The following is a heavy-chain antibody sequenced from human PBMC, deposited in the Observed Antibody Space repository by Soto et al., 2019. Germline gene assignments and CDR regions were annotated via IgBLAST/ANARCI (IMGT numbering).Heavy chain of an antibody. CDR2: ISNEGSIQ. D-gene: IGHD3-16*01. CDR3: AKEGGTLGTSASYGFDY. CDR1: GFSFSSYG. Sequence: QVQLVESGGGVVQPGGSLRLSCAASGFSFSSYGIHWVRQAPGKGLEWVAVISNEGSIQYYADSVKGRFTISRDNSENPVFLQMNSLRGEDTAVYYCAKEGGTLGTSASYGFDYWGQGCRVTVSS. V-gene: IGHV3-30*18. J-gene: IGHJ4*02.